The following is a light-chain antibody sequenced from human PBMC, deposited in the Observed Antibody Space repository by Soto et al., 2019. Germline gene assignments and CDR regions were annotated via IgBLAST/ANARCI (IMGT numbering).Light chain of an antibody. Sequence: QSALTQPASVSGSPGQSITISCSGTRSDIGSYNYVAWYQQFPGKTPKILIYGVSNRPSGVSSRFSGSKSGNTASLTISGLQAEDEDDYYCISYTVSSTSYVFGSGTKLTVL. J-gene: IGLJ1*01. V-gene: IGLV2-14*01. CDR2: GVS. CDR3: ISYTVSSTSYV. CDR1: RSDIGSYNY.